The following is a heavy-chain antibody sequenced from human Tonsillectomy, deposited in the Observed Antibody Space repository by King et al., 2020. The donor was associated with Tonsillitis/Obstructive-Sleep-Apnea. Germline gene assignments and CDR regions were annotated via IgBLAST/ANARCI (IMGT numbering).Heavy chain of an antibody. CDR2: IKQDGSEK. CDR1: GFTFSSYA. D-gene: IGHD6-13*01. CDR3: AGGGARGSSWPYYLDF. V-gene: IGHV3-7*04. J-gene: IGHJ4*02. Sequence: VQLVESGGGVVQPGRSLRLSCAASGFTFSSYAMHWVRQTPGKGLEWVANIKQDGSEKYYVDSVKGRFTISRDNAKNSLYLQMNSLRAEDTAVYYCAGGGARGSSWPYYLDFRGQGTLVTVSS.